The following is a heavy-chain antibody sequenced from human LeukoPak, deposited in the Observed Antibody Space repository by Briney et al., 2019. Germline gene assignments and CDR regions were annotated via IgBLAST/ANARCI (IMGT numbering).Heavy chain of an antibody. V-gene: IGHV3-23*01. CDR3: ARGSIGPDY. CDR2: ISGGGGTT. Sequence: PGGSLRLSCVASGFTFSSYAMSWVRQAPGKGLEWVSVISGGGGTTYYADSVKGRFTISRDNSKNTLYLQMNSLRAEDTAIYYCARGSIGPDYWGQGTLVTVSS. J-gene: IGHJ4*02. CDR1: GFTFSSYA.